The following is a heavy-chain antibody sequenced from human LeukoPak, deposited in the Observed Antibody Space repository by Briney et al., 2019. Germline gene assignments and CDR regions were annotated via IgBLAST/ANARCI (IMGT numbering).Heavy chain of an antibody. CDR2: INPNSGGT. J-gene: IGHJ4*02. CDR3: ARETGYCSGGRCYFIY. D-gene: IGHD2-15*01. Sequence: ASVKVSCKASEYTFTSYYMHWVRQAPGQGLEWMGWINPNSGGTSSAQKFQGRVTMTRDTSVSTAYMELSRLRSDDTALYYCARETGYCSGGRCYFIYWGQGTLVTVSS. CDR1: EYTFTSYY. V-gene: IGHV1-2*02.